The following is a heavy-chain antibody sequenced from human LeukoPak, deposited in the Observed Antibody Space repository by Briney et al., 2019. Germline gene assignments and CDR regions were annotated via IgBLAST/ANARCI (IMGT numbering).Heavy chain of an antibody. J-gene: IGHJ6*02. Sequence: GGSLRLSCAASGFTVSSTYMSWVRQAPGKGLEWVSLIYSGGSTYYADSVKGRFTISRDNSKNTLYLQMDSLRAEDTAVYYCAEDRCQDVWGQGTTVTVSS. CDR1: GFTVSSTY. D-gene: IGHD3-16*02. CDR3: AEDRCQDV. V-gene: IGHV3-53*01. CDR2: IYSGGST.